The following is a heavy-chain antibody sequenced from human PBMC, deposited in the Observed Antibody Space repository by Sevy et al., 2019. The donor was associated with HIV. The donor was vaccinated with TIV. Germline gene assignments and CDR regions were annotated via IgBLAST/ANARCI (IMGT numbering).Heavy chain of an antibody. J-gene: IGHJ4*02. D-gene: IGHD3-22*01. CDR3: ARRGGYYDSSGYYPYYFDY. CDR2: IYYSGST. CDR1: GGSISSSSYY. V-gene: IGHV4-39*01. Sequence: SETLSLTCTVSGGSISSSSYYWGWIRQPPGKGLEWIGSIYYSGSTYYNPSLKSRVTISVDTSKNQFSLKLCSVTAADTAVYYCARRGGYYDSSGYYPYYFDYWGQGTLVTVSS.